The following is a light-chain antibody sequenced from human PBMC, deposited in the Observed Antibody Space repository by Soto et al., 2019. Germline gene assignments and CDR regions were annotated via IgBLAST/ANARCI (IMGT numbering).Light chain of an antibody. CDR1: QDISNY. CDR2: AAS. V-gene: IGKV1-9*01. Sequence: DIQMTQSPSSLSASVGDRVTITCQASQDISNYLNWYQQKPGKAPKLLIYAASTLQSGVPSRFSGSGSGTDFTLTISSLQPEDFATYYCQQLNSYPITFGQGRRPEI. J-gene: IGKJ5*01. CDR3: QQLNSYPIT.